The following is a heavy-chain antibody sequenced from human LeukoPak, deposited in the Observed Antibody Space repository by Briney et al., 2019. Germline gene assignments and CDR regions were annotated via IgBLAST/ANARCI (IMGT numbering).Heavy chain of an antibody. V-gene: IGHV4-61*01. D-gene: IGHD4-17*01. Sequence: ETLSLTCTVPGGSVSSGSYYWSWIRQPPGKGLEWIGYIYYSGSTNYNPSLKSRVTISVDTSKNQFSLKLSSVTAADTAVYYCARGQSTTVTDDWFDPWGQGTLVTVSS. CDR3: ARGQSTTVTDDWFDP. CDR2: IYYSGST. J-gene: IGHJ5*02. CDR1: GGSVSSGSYY.